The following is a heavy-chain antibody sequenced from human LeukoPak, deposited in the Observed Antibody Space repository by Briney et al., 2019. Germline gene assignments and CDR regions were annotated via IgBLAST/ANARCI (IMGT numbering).Heavy chain of an antibody. V-gene: IGHV3-30-3*01. CDR1: GFTFSSYA. CDR2: ISYDGSNK. J-gene: IGHJ4*02. D-gene: IGHD3-10*01. Sequence: PGGSLRLSCAASGFTFSSYAMHWVRQAPGKGLEWVAVISYDGSNKYYADSVKGRFTISRDNSKNTLYLQMNSRRAEDTAVYYCARDGALWSYYFDYWGQGTLVTVSS. CDR3: ARDGALWSYYFDY.